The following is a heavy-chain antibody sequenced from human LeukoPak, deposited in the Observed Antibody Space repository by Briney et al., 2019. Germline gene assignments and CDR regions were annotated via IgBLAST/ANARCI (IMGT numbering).Heavy chain of an antibody. J-gene: IGHJ3*01. CDR1: GYRFTTYW. CDR2: IFPDDSDT. D-gene: IGHD3-22*01. CDR3: ARQGAGASHYDDTGLPRGAFDV. V-gene: IGHV5-51*01. Sequence: GESLMISCKVSGYRFTTYWIAWVRQMPGKGLEFMGIIFPDDSDTRYSPSFRGQVTISVDKSINTAYLQWISLKASDTAMYYCARQGAGASHYDDTGLPRGAFDVWGQGTMLTVSS.